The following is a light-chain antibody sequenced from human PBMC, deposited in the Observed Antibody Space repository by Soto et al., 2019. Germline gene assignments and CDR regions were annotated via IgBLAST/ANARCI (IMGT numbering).Light chain of an antibody. CDR1: SSDIGAGYD. CDR3: LSFDSTPTSYV. V-gene: IGLV1-40*01. CDR2: SNA. J-gene: IGLJ1*01. Sequence: QSVLTQPPAVSEAPGQRVTISCTGTSSDIGAGYDVHWYQQLPGEAPKLLIYSNAIRPSGVPDRFSASKSGTSASLAITGLRAEDEADYYCLSFDSTPTSYVYGTSPNVTV.